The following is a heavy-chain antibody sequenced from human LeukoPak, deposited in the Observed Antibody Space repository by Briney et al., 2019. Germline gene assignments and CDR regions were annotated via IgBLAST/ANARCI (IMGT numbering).Heavy chain of an antibody. CDR3: GKTDIYFNPIDY. CDR2: IHYSGST. J-gene: IGHJ4*02. CDR1: GDSISGYY. D-gene: IGHD3-9*01. Sequence: SETLSLTCTVSGDSISGYYWSWIRQPPGQGLEWIGYIHYSGSTNYNPSLKGRVTISLDMSKNQFSLKVSSVTAADTAIYYCGKTDIYFNPIDYWGPGSLVTVSS. V-gene: IGHV4-59*12.